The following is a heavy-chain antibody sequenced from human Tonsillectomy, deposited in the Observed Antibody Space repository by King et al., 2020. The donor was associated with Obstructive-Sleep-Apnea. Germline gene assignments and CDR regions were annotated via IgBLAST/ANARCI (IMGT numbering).Heavy chain of an antibody. J-gene: IGHJ4*02. D-gene: IGHD3-22*01. Sequence: VQLQESGPGLVKPSETLSLTCTVSGYSISSDYYWGWIRQPPGKGLECIWTIYHNGSTYCNPSLPSRVTISVITSKNQFSLKRSSLTAADTAVYYCARGTHDSSGYFDYWGQGTLVTVSS. CDR2: IYHNGST. CDR1: GYSISSDYY. V-gene: IGHV4-38-2*02. CDR3: ARGTHDSSGYFDY.